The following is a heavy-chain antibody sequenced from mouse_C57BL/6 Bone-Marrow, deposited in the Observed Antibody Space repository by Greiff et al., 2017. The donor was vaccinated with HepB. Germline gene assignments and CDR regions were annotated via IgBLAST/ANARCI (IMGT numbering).Heavy chain of an antibody. Sequence: QVQLKESGPELVKPGASVKISCKASGYAFSSSWMNWVKQRPGKGLEWIGRIYPGDGDTNYNGKFKGKATLTADKSSSTAYMQLSSLTSEDSAVYCCARDDYDYAMDYWGQGTSVTVSS. J-gene: IGHJ4*01. CDR2: IYPGDGDT. D-gene: IGHD2-4*01. CDR3: ARDDYDYAMDY. V-gene: IGHV1-82*01. CDR1: GYAFSSSW.